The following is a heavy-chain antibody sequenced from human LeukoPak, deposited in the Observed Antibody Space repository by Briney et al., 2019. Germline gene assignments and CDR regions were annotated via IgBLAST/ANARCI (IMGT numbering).Heavy chain of an antibody. Sequence: PSETLSLTCAASGGSFSNYYWTWIRQTPGKGQEWIGEISHTGDITNYNPSLKSRVTISVDSSKKQFSLKVTSVTAADTGVYYCTRVPDITARPCDSWGPGTLVIVSS. J-gene: IGHJ4*02. CDR3: TRVPDITARPCDS. V-gene: IGHV4-34*01. CDR2: ISHTGDIT. D-gene: IGHD1-1*01. CDR1: GGSFSNYY.